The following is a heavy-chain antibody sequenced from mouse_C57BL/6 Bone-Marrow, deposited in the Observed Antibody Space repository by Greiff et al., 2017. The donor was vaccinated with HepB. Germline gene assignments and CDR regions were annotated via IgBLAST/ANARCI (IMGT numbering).Heavy chain of an antibody. D-gene: IGHD1-1*01. Sequence: QVQLQQSGPELVKPGASVKISCKASGYAFSSSWMNWVKQRPGKGLEWIGRIYPGDGDTNYNGKFKGKATLTADKSSSTAYMQLSSLTSEDSAVYFWARPYGSSYFDYWGQGTTLTVSS. CDR1: GYAFSSSW. J-gene: IGHJ2*01. CDR2: IYPGDGDT. CDR3: ARPYGSSYFDY. V-gene: IGHV1-82*01.